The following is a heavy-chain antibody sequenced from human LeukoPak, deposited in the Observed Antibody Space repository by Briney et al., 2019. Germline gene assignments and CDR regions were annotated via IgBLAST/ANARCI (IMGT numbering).Heavy chain of an antibody. CDR2: VYYTGST. D-gene: IGHD5-24*01. J-gene: IGHJ4*02. CDR1: SGSINNRTSF. Sequence: NPSETLSLTCTVSSGSINNRTSFWGWIRQPPGKGLEWIGIVYYTGSTYYNPSLKSRVTISVDTSKNQFSLKLSSVTASDTSVYYCGGYNFFYFDYWGQGALVTVSS. V-gene: IGHV4-39*01. CDR3: GGYNFFYFDY.